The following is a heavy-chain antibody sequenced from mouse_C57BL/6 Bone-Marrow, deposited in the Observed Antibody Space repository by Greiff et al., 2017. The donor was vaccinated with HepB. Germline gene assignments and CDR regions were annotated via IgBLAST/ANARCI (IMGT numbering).Heavy chain of an antibody. CDR2: ISSGGSYT. CDR3: ARRSYYYYYYAMDY. V-gene: IGHV5-6*02. J-gene: IGHJ4*01. CDR1: GFTFSSYG. Sequence: EVMLVESGGDLVKPGGSLKLSCAASGFTFSSYGMSWVRQTPDKRLEWVATISSGGSYTYYPDSVKGRFTISRANAKNTLYLQMSSLKSEDTAMYYCARRSYYYYYYAMDYWGQGTSVTVSS. D-gene: IGHD1-1*01.